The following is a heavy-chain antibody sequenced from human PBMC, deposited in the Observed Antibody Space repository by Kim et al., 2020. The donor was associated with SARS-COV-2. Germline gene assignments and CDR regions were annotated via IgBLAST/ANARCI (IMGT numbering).Heavy chain of an antibody. J-gene: IGHJ6*02. Sequence: KVRCTISRDNAKNSLYLQMNSLRDEDTAVYYCARDGGGYSYGYQYYGMDVWGQGTTVTVSS. D-gene: IGHD5-18*01. CDR3: ARDGGGYSYGYQYYGMDV. V-gene: IGHV3-48*02.